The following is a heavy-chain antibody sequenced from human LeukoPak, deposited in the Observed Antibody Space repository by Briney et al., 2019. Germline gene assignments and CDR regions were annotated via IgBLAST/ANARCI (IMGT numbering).Heavy chain of an antibody. Sequence: SVKVSCKVSGYTLTELSMHWVRQAPGEGREWRGGFDPEDGETIYAQKFRGRVTMTEDRSRDRAYMKLSSLRPEDPAVYYCAARGVVVVPAADGYYYYYMDVWGKGTPVTASS. CDR3: AARGVVVVPAADGYYYYYMDV. CDR2: FDPEDGET. CDR1: GYTLTELS. J-gene: IGHJ6*03. V-gene: IGHV1-24*01. D-gene: IGHD2-2*01.